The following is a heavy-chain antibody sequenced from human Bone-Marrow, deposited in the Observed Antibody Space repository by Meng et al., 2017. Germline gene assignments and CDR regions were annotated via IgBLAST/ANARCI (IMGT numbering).Heavy chain of an antibody. D-gene: IGHD2-15*01. V-gene: IGHV1-69*13. CDR2: IIPIFGTA. J-gene: IGHJ4*02. CDR1: GYTFTSYG. CDR3: AREYCSGGSCYSYFDY. Sequence: VQLGPCGDEVQQPGASVKVSCKASGYTFTSYGISWVRPAPGQGLEWMGGIIPIFGTANYAQKFQGRVTITADESTSTAYMELSSLRSEDTAVYYCAREYCSGGSCYSYFDYWGQGTLVTVSS.